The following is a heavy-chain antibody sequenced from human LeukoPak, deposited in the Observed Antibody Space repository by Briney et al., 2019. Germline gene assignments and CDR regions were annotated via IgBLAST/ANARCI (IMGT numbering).Heavy chain of an antibody. D-gene: IGHD3-22*01. CDR3: ARGVTMIVVVIHDWYFDL. V-gene: IGHV4-31*03. Sequence: PSQTLSLTCTVSGGSISSGGYYWSWIRQHPGKGLEWIGYIYYSGSTYYNPSLKSRVTISVDTSKNQFSLKLSSVTAADTAVYYCARGVTMIVVVIHDWYFDLWGRGTLVTVSS. CDR1: GGSISSGGYY. J-gene: IGHJ2*01. CDR2: IYYSGST.